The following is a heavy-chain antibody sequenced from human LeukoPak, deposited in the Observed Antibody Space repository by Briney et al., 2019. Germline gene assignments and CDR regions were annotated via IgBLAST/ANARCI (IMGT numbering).Heavy chain of an antibody. CDR1: GGTFSSYA. Sequence: SVKVSCKASGGTFSSYAISWVRQAPGQGLEWMGGIIPIFGTANYAQKFQGRVTITADESTSTAYMELSSLRSEDTAVYYCASSGWEPYYYYMDVWGKGTTVTVSS. D-gene: IGHD1-26*01. CDR3: ASSGWEPYYYYMDV. CDR2: IIPIFGTA. V-gene: IGHV1-69*13. J-gene: IGHJ6*03.